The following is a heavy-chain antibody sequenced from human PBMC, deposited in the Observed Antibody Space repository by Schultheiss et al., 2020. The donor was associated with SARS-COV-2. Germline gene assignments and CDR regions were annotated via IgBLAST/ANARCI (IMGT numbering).Heavy chain of an antibody. CDR2: IYTSGGT. Sequence: SQTLSLTCTVSGGSISSYYWSWIRQPAGKGLEWIGRIYTSGGTNFNPSLKSRVTMSVDTSKNQFSLKLSSVTAADTAVYYCARGGRGVGGMDVWGQGTTVTVSS. CDR3: ARGGRGVGGMDV. D-gene: IGHD1-26*01. J-gene: IGHJ6*02. CDR1: GGSISSYY. V-gene: IGHV4-4*07.